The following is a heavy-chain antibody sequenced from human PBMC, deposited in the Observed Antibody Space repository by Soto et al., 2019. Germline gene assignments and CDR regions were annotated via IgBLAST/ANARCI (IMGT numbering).Heavy chain of an antibody. J-gene: IGHJ4*02. V-gene: IGHV1-8*01. D-gene: IGHD4-17*01. CDR3: ARTLYGDNVDY. CDR1: GYTFYSHS. CDR2: MNPNSGNT. Sequence: ASVKVSCKASGYTFYSHSISWVRQAPGQGLEWMGWMNPNSGNTGYAQKFQGRVTMTRNTSISTAYMELSSLRSEDTAVYYCARTLYGDNVDYWGQGTLVTVSS.